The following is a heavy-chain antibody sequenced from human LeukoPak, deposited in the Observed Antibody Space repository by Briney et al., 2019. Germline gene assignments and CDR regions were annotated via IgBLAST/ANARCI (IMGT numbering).Heavy chain of an antibody. CDR3: ALTYGSGSYRGYYYYYMDV. V-gene: IGHV4-34*01. CDR2: INHSGST. Sequence: PSETLSLTCAVYGGSFSGYYWSWIRQPPGKGLEWIGEINHSGSTYYNPSLKSRVTISVDTSKNQFSLKLSSVTAADTAVYYCALTYGSGSYRGYYYYYMDVWGKGTTVTVSS. D-gene: IGHD3-10*01. J-gene: IGHJ6*03. CDR1: GGSFSGYY.